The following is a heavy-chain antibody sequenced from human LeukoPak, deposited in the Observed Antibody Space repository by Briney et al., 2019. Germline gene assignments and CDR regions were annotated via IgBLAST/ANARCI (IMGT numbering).Heavy chain of an antibody. J-gene: IGHJ6*02. Sequence: PSETLSLTCAVYGGSFSGYYWSWIRQPPGKGLEWIGEINHSGSTNYNPSLKSRVTISVDTPKNQFSLKLSSVTAADTAVYYCARGRKSSSWYVNYYGMDVWGQGTTVTVSS. CDR2: INHSGST. CDR3: ARGRKSSSWYVNYYGMDV. V-gene: IGHV4-34*01. CDR1: GGSFSGYY. D-gene: IGHD6-13*01.